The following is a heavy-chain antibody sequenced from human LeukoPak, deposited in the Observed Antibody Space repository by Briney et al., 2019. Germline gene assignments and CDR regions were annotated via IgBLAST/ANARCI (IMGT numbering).Heavy chain of an antibody. CDR3: AAGHYYYYGMDV. V-gene: IGHV3-53*04. CDR2: IYSGGST. J-gene: IGHJ6*02. Sequence: GGSLSLSCAASGFTVSSNYMSWVRQAPGKGLEGVSVIYSGGSTYYADSVKGRFPISRHNSKNTLYLQMNSLRAEDTAVDYCAAGHYYYYGMDVWGQGTTVTVSS. CDR1: GFTVSSNY. D-gene: IGHD6-13*01.